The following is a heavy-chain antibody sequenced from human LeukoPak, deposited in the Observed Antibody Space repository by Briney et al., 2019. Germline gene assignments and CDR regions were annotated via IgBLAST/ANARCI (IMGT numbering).Heavy chain of an antibody. V-gene: IGHV3-33*06. CDR3: AKDRGTMLLFMDV. CDR1: EFTFNNYG. J-gene: IGHJ6*03. D-gene: IGHD3-10*01. CDR2: IWFGGSNE. Sequence: PGRSLRLSCAASEFTFNNYGMHWVRQAPGKGLEWVALIWFGGSNEYYAGSVKGRFTISRDNSKNMVYLQMHSLRVEDTAVYYCAKDRGTMLLFMDVWGKGTTVIVSS.